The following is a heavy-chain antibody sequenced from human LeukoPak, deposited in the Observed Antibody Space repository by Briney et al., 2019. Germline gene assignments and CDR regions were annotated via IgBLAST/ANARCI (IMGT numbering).Heavy chain of an antibody. D-gene: IGHD2-2*01. CDR3: AKGGVFAPAAPFDY. CDR1: GFTFSSYA. V-gene: IGHV3-23*01. Sequence: GGSLRLSCAASGFTFSSYAMSWVRQAPGKGLEWVSTISGSGGSTYYADSVKGRFTISRDNSKNTLYLQMNSLRAEDTAVYYCAKGGVFAPAAPFDYWGQGTLVTVSS. CDR2: ISGSGGST. J-gene: IGHJ4*02.